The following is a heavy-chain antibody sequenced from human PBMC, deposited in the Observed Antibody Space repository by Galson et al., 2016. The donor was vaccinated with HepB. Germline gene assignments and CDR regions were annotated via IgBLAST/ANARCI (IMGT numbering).Heavy chain of an antibody. CDR2: INHSGTT. CDR3: ARGRVAVSARKFDP. J-gene: IGHJ5*02. D-gene: IGHD6-19*01. Sequence: ETLSLTCAVYGGSFSGYHWTWIRQPPGRGLEWIGEINHSGTTNYNPSLKSRVIISIDTSKNQFSLKLPSVTAADTALYYCARGRVAVSARKFDPWGQGSQVIVSS. V-gene: IGHV4-34*01. CDR1: GGSFSGYH.